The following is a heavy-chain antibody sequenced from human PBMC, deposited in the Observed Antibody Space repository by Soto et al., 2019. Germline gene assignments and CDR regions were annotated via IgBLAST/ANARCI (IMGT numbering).Heavy chain of an antibody. D-gene: IGHD1-26*01. CDR1: GFIFENFG. CDR3: AKNQGVELVPLATVDWFDP. Sequence: AASGFIFENFGMSWVRQAPGKGLEWISSISGSGFKKYYADSVKGRFTISRDNSKSTVYLELNNLSAEDTAVYHCAKNQGVELVPLATVDWFDPWGQGSVVTVSS. J-gene: IGHJ5*02. V-gene: IGHV3-23*01. CDR2: ISGSGFKK.